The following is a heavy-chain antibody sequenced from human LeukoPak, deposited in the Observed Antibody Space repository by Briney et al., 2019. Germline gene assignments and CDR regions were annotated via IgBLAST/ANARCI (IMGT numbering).Heavy chain of an antibody. Sequence: GGSLRLSCAASGFTFTNYWMTWVRQAPGKGLEWVANIKQDGSERNYVDSLKGRFTISRDNAKKSLYLQMNSLRAEDTAVYYCARGDAFSGDHWGQGTLVTVSS. CDR1: GFTFTNYW. CDR3: ARGDAFSGDH. V-gene: IGHV3-7*04. J-gene: IGHJ4*02. CDR2: IKQDGSER.